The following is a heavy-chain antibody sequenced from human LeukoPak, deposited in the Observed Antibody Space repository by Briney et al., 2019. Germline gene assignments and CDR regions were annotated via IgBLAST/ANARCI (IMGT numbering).Heavy chain of an antibody. CDR3: ARVRGCTDWYVDY. D-gene: IGHD2-8*02. V-gene: IGHV3-33*01. Sequence: GGSLRLSCAVSGFTLSSYGMHWVRRAPGKGLEWVAIIYSDESNKYYADSVRGRFTISRDISKNTLFLQMNSLSAEDTAVYYCARVRGCTDWYVDYWGQGTLVTVSS. CDR2: IYSDESNK. J-gene: IGHJ4*02. CDR1: GFTLSSYG.